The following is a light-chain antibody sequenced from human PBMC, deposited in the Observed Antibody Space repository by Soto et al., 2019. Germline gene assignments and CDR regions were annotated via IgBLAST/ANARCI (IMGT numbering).Light chain of an antibody. J-gene: IGLJ1*01. CDR1: SSDVGDYNY. CDR2: DVS. CDR3: SSFTSSVTYV. V-gene: IGLV2-14*01. Sequence: QSALTQPASVSGSPGQSITISCTGTSSDVGDYNYVSWYQQHPGKAPKLMIYDVSSRPSGVSNRFSGSKSGNTSSLTISGLQAEDEADYYCSSFTSSVTYVFGTGT.